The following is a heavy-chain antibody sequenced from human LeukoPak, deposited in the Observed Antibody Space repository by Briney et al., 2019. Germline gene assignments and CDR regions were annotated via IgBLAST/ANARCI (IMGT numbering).Heavy chain of an antibody. CDR2: IYWNDNN. V-gene: IGHV2-5*01. J-gene: IGHJ4*02. D-gene: IGHD3-22*01. CDR1: GFSLSTRGVG. CDR3: AHRLYDSSDFDY. Sequence: SGPTLVNPTQTLTLTCTFSGFSLSTRGVGVGWIRQPPGKALEWLALIYWNDNNRYSPPLKSRLTITKDTSKNQVVLTMTNMDPVDTATYYCAHRLYDSSDFDYWGQGTLVTVSS.